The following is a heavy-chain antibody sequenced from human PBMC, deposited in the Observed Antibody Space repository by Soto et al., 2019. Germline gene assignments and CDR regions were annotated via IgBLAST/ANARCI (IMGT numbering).Heavy chain of an antibody. CDR1: GGSSKNYA. V-gene: IGHV1-69*06. CDR3: ARDMTVFTVPYFDY. J-gene: IGHJ4*02. CDR2: IIPISGTA. Sequence: QVQLVQSGAEVKKPGSSVKVSCTASGGSSKNYAISWVRQAPGQGLEWMGGIIPISGTADYAQKFQGRLTITADKSTNTAYMELSSLRSEDTAVYYCARDMTVFTVPYFDYWGQGTLVTVSS. D-gene: IGHD2-21*02.